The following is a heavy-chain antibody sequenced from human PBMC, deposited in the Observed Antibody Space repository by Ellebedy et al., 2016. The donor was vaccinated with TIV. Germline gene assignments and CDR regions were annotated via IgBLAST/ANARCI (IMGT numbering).Heavy chain of an antibody. Sequence: GESLKISXTASGFTFGDYAMSWFRQAPGKGLEWVGFIRSKAYGGTTEYAASVKGRFTISRDDSKSIAYLQMNSLKTEDTAVYYCTRDNPPMARPNDYWGQGTLVTVSS. V-gene: IGHV3-49*03. CDR1: GFTFGDYA. D-gene: IGHD3-10*01. J-gene: IGHJ4*02. CDR3: TRDNPPMARPNDY. CDR2: IRSKAYGGTT.